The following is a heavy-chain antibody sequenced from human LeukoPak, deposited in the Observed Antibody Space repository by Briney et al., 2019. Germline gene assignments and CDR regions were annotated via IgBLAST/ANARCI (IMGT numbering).Heavy chain of an antibody. CDR2: IYYSWNT. CDR3: ARVAYYYDSSGYSPVDY. CDR1: GGSISSGYYY. D-gene: IGHD3-22*01. V-gene: IGHV4-30-4*08. J-gene: IGHJ4*02. Sequence: PPETLSLTCTVSGGSISSGYYYWSWIRQPPGKGLVWIWYIYYSWNTYYNPSLKSRVTISVDTSKNQCSLMLSSVTAADTAVYYCARVAYYYDSSGYSPVDYWGQGTLVTVSS.